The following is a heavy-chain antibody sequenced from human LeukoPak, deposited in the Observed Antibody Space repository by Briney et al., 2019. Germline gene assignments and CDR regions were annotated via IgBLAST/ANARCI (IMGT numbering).Heavy chain of an antibody. V-gene: IGHV1-69*01. CDR3: ARDYCSSTSCYHYFDY. D-gene: IGHD2-2*01. CDR2: IIPIFGTA. CDR1: GGTFSSHA. J-gene: IGHJ4*02. Sequence: SVKVSCKASGGTFSSHAISWVRQAPGQGLEWMGGIIPIFGTASYAQKFQGRVTITADESTSTAYMELSSLRSEDTAVYYCARDYCSSTSCYHYFDYWGQGTLVTVSS.